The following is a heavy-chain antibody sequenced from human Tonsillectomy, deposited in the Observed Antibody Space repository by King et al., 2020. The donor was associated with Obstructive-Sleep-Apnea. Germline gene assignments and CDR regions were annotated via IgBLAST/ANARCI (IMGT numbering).Heavy chain of an antibody. V-gene: IGHV3-30*04. CDR1: GFTFSSYA. Sequence: GGGGGRPGRSLRLSCAASGFTFSSYAMHWVRQAPGKGLEWVAVISYAGSNKYYADPVKGRFTIPRDHSKNTLYLQMNSLRAEDTAVYYCARKARYYYGMDVWGQGTTVTVSS. CDR3: ARKARYYYGMDV. CDR2: ISYAGSNK. J-gene: IGHJ6*02.